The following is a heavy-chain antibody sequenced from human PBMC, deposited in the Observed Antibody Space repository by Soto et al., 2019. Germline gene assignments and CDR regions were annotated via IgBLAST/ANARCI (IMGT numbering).Heavy chain of an antibody. J-gene: IGHJ2*01. CDR1: GYRFMGYN. V-gene: IGHV1-46*01. CDR2: INPSGGGT. CDR3: AREGCSGDGCYIMTWNLDH. D-gene: IGHD2-15*01. Sequence: GASVKVSCKSSGYRFMGYNIHWVRQAPGQGLEWLGIINPSGGGTTYAQKFQARVTMTREMSTNTVYMELSSLTSEDTGVYYCAREGCSGDGCYIMTWNLDHWGRGTLVTVSS.